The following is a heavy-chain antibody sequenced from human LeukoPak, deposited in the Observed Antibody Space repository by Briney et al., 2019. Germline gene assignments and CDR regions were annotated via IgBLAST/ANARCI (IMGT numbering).Heavy chain of an antibody. D-gene: IGHD6-19*01. J-gene: IGHJ4*02. CDR3: AKTSIAVSLLFDY. V-gene: IGHV3-23*01. Sequence: PGGSLRLSCAASGFPFRSYAMSWVRQAPGKGLEWVSSISGSGFSTYYTDSVKGRFTISRDNSKNTLYLQINSLRAEDTAVYYCAKTSIAVSLLFDYWGEGTLVTVSS. CDR1: GFPFRSYA. CDR2: ISGSGFST.